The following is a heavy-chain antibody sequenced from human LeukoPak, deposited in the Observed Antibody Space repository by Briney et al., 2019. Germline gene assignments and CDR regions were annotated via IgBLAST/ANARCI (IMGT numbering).Heavy chain of an antibody. J-gene: IGHJ4*02. CDR1: GFTFNSYA. Sequence: GGSLRLSCAASGFTFNSYAMSWVRQAPGKGLEWVGRIKHRAERYSTEYAASVKGRFTISREESRNSLYLQMNNLETGDTAVYYCARGRRDSRTGNWFVESWGQGILVTVSS. CDR3: ARGRRDSRTGNWFVES. V-gene: IGHV3-72*01. CDR2: IKHRAERYST. D-gene: IGHD1-1*01.